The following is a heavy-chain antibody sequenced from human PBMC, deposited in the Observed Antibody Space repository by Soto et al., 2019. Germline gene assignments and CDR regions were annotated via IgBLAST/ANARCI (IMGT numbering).Heavy chain of an antibody. CDR3: ARGDYSSGFYHYDVGV. D-gene: IGHD3-10*01. CDR1: GVTFRRYD. Sequence: EVQLVESGGGLVQPGGSLRLSCAASGVTFRRYDMHWVRQSPGKGLEWVSAIGSAGDTYYLGAVKGRFTISRDNAENSLYLQLTSMRVEDTAVYYRARGDYSSGFYHYDVGVWGRGTTVTVSS. J-gene: IGHJ6*02. V-gene: IGHV3-13*01. CDR2: IGSAGDT.